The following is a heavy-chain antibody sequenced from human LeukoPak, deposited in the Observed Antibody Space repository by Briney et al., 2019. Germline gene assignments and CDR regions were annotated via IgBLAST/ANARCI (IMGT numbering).Heavy chain of an antibody. CDR3: ASPRSSGYRH. D-gene: IGHD3-22*01. J-gene: IGHJ4*02. CDR2: IGGTGSDI. CDR1: GLTFSSYE. V-gene: IGHV3-48*03. Sequence: AGGSLRLSCAVTGLTFSSYEMNWVRQAPGKVLEWISYIGGTGSDIYYADAVKGRFTISRDNVRNSLYLQMNSLRAEDTAVYYCASPRSSGYRHWGQGTLVTVSS.